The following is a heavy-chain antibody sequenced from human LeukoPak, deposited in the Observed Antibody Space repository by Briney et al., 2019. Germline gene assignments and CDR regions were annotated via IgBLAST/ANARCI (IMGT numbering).Heavy chain of an antibody. CDR2: IYSGGST. V-gene: IGHV3-66*01. Sequence: GGSLRLSCAASGFTVSSNYMSWVRQAPGKGLEWVSVIYSGGSTYYADSVKGRFTISRDNSKNMLYLQMNSLRAEDTAVYYCARAGDSIGFFDIWGQGTMVTVSS. J-gene: IGHJ3*02. CDR1: GFTVSSNY. D-gene: IGHD4-17*01. CDR3: ARAGDSIGFFDI.